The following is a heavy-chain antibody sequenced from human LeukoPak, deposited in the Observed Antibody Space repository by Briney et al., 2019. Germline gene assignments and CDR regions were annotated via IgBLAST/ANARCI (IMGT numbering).Heavy chain of an antibody. J-gene: IGHJ4*02. CDR3: ARDAAYGYDRFDF. D-gene: IGHD5-18*01. V-gene: IGHV3-23*01. Sequence: GSLRLSCAASGFTFSNYAMSWVRQAPGKGLEWVSSISDSGGSTYYADSVKGRFTISRDNAKNSLYLQMNSLRAEDTAVYYCARDAAYGYDRFDFWGQGTQVTVSS. CDR1: GFTFSNYA. CDR2: ISDSGGST.